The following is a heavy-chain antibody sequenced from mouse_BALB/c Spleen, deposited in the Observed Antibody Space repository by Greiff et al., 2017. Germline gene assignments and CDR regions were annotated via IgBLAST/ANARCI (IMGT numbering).Heavy chain of an antibody. J-gene: IGHJ3*01. Sequence: EVQVVESGGGLVQPGGSRKLSCAASGFTFSDYGMAWVRQAPGKGPEWVAFISNLAYSIYYADTVTGRFTISRENAKNTLYLEMSSLRSEDTAMYYCARPHYYGSSPLAYWGQGTLVTVSA. D-gene: IGHD1-1*01. V-gene: IGHV5-15*02. CDR3: ARPHYYGSSPLAY. CDR2: ISNLAYSI. CDR1: GFTFSDYG.